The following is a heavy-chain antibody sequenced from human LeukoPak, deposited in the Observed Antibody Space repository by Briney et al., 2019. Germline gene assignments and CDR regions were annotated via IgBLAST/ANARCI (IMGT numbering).Heavy chain of an antibody. Sequence: GRSLRLSCTASKFTFSNYGMQWVRQAPGKGLEWVAVVSSDGGTKYYADSVKGRFTISRDNSKNTLYLQMNSLRAEDTAVYYCARLAYCGGDCFDDAFDIWGQGTMVTVSS. CDR1: KFTFSNYG. CDR2: VSSDGGTK. V-gene: IGHV3-30*03. J-gene: IGHJ3*02. D-gene: IGHD2-21*02. CDR3: ARLAYCGGDCFDDAFDI.